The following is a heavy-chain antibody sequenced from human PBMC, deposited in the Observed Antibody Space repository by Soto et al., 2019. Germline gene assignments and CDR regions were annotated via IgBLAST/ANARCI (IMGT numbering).Heavy chain of an antibody. Sequence: QMQLVESGGGVVQPGRSLRLSCAASGFAFSTYGMNWVRQAPGKGLEWVAVISYDGSNIHYGDSVKGRFTISRDNSKNTLYLQMNSLRVEDTAVYYCAREGEYCIGTSCYWGTQYGMEVWGQGTTVTVSS. CDR1: GFAFSTYG. J-gene: IGHJ6*02. D-gene: IGHD2-2*01. CDR3: AREGEYCIGTSCYWGTQYGMEV. CDR2: ISYDGSNI. V-gene: IGHV3-30-3*01.